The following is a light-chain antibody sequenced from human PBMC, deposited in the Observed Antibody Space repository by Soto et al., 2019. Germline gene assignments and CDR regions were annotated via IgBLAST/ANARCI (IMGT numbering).Light chain of an antibody. CDR2: DTT. CDR1: SSNIGKNF. V-gene: IGLV1-51*01. J-gene: IGLJ1*01. CDR3: ATWDSSLSSYV. Sequence: QSVLTQPPSLSVAPGQRITITCSGSSSNIGKNFVSWYQQLPGTAPKLLIYDTTQRLSGIPDRVSGSKSGTSATLGITGLQTGDEADYYCATWDSSLSSYVFGTGTKLTVL.